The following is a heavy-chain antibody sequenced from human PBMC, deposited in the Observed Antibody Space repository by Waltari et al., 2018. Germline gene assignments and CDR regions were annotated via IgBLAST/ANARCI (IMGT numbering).Heavy chain of an antibody. CDR3: ASHEPPATLSSSWYCNY. J-gene: IGHJ4*02. Sequence: EVQLVESGGGLVQPGRSLRLSCAASGFTFDDYAMHWVRQAPGKGLEWVSGISWNSGSIGYADSVKGRFTISRDNSKNTLYLQMNSLRAEDTAVYYCASHEPPATLSSSWYCNYWGQGTLVTVSS. D-gene: IGHD6-13*01. CDR2: ISWNSGSI. V-gene: IGHV3-9*01. CDR1: GFTFDDYA.